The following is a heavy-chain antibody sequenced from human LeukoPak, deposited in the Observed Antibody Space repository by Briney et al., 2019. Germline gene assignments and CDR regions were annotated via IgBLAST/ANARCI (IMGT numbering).Heavy chain of an antibody. J-gene: IGHJ5*02. CDR3: ARAKGPGAHYNWFDT. CDR1: GASISSGDYY. D-gene: IGHD2-2*01. V-gene: IGHV4-30-4*01. CDR2: IYNSGST. Sequence: ASETLSLTCTVSGASISSGDYYWSWLRQPPGRGLELNGYIYNSGSTFYNPSFKSRLTISVDTSKKQYSLKLSSVAAADTAVYYCARAKGPGAHYNWFDTWGQGTLVTVSS.